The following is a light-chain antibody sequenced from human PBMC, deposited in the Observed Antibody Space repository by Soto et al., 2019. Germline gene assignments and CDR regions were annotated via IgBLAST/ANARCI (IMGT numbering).Light chain of an antibody. CDR2: GAS. J-gene: IGKJ2*01. V-gene: IGKV3-20*01. CDR1: QSVNSNY. CDR3: KHFGGSSYT. Sequence: DIVLTQSPGTLSLSPGETATLSCRASQSVNSNYLAWYQQKPGQAPRLLIYGASPRATGIPDRFSGSGSGTDFTLAISRLEPEDFAVYYCKHFGGSSYTFGQGTKLEI.